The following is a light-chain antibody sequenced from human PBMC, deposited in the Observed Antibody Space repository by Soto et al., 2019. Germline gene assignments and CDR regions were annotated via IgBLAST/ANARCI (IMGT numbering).Light chain of an antibody. Sequence: EIVLTQSPITLSFYPREIATLSCRASQSVSSSYLAWYQQKPGQAPRLLIYGASSRATGIPDRFSGSGSGTDFTLTISRLEPEDFAVYYCQQYGSSPRTFGQGTKVDIK. J-gene: IGKJ1*01. CDR2: GAS. V-gene: IGKV3-20*01. CDR3: QQYGSSPRT. CDR1: QSVSSSY.